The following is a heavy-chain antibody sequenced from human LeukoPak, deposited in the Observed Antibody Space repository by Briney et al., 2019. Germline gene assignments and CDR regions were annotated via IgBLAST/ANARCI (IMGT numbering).Heavy chain of an antibody. Sequence: GGSLRLSCAASGFDFSSNWMHWVRHAPGQGLEWVSVIYSGGSTYYADSVKGRFTISRDNSKNTLYLQMNSLRAEDTAVYYCARENCSGGSCYSGWGAFDIWGQGTMVTVSS. J-gene: IGHJ3*02. CDR1: GFDFSSNW. CDR3: ARENCSGGSCYSGWGAFDI. V-gene: IGHV3-53*01. CDR2: IYSGGST. D-gene: IGHD2-15*01.